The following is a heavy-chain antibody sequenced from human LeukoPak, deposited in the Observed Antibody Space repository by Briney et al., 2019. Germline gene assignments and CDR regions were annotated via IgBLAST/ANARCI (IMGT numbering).Heavy chain of an antibody. CDR1: GFTFSSYW. CDR2: IAGGSSNI. Sequence: GGSLRLSCAASGFTFSSYWMHWVRQAPGKGLVWVSSIAGGSSNIYYADSVKGRFTISRDNAKNSLYLQMNSLRAEDTAVYYCARDHFDISTGYYFIDNWGQGTLVTVSS. CDR3: ARDHFDISTGYYFIDN. D-gene: IGHD3-9*01. V-gene: IGHV3-21*01. J-gene: IGHJ4*02.